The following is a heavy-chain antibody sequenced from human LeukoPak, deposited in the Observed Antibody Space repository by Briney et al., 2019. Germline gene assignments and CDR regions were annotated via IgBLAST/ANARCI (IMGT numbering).Heavy chain of an antibody. D-gene: IGHD7-27*01. J-gene: IGHJ4*02. CDR2: INPNSGGT. CDR1: GYTFTGYY. CDR3: ARSDKLGYPDY. V-gene: IGHV1-2*02. Sequence: GASVKVSCKASGYTFTGYYLHWVRQAPGQGLEWMGWINPNSGGTDHAQKFQGRVTMTRYTSISTAYMELSRLRSDDTAVYYCARSDKLGYPDYWGQGTLVTVSS.